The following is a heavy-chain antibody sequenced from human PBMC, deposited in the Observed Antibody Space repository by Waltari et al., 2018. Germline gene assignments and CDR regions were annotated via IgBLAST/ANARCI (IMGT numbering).Heavy chain of an antibody. CDR1: GFRTDW. Sequence: DVQPVESGGGLVQPGGSLRLPCEVSGFRTDWMDWVRPAPGKGLQWVANINEDGGEKYYLDSVKGRFTISRDNAKKLVYLEMNTLRAEDTATYYCSKRLEIWGRGTMVAVS. V-gene: IGHV3-7*01. CDR2: INEDGGEK. J-gene: IGHJ3*02. CDR3: SKRLEI.